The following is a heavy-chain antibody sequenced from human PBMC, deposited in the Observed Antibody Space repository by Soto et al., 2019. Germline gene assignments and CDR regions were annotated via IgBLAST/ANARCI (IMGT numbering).Heavy chain of an antibody. D-gene: IGHD6-13*01. CDR3: AKDRVFAGTAGPGY. Sequence: GGSLRLSCAASGFTFSSYGMHWVRQAPGKGLEWVAVISYDGSNKYYADSVKGRFTISRDNSKNTLYLQMNSLRAEDTAVYYCAKDRVFAGTAGPGYWGQGTLVTVSS. J-gene: IGHJ4*02. CDR2: ISYDGSNK. CDR1: GFTFSSYG. V-gene: IGHV3-30*18.